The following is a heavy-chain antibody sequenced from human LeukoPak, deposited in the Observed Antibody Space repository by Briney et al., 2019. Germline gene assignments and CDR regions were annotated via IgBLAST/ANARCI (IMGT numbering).Heavy chain of an antibody. CDR1: GFTVSSNY. Sequence: PGGSLRLSCAASGFTVSSNYMSWVRQAPGKGLEWVSVIYSGGSTYYADSVKGRITISRDNSKNTLYLQMNSLRAEDTAVYYCASHDSSGYSFSLYYWGQGTLVTVSS. CDR2: IYSGGST. CDR3: ASHDSSGYSFSLYY. D-gene: IGHD3-22*01. J-gene: IGHJ4*02. V-gene: IGHV3-66*02.